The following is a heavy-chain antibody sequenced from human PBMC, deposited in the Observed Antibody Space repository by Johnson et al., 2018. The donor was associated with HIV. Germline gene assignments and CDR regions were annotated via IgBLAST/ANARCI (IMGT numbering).Heavy chain of an antibody. CDR1: GFPFSNFA. J-gene: IGHJ3*02. V-gene: IGHV3-30*04. D-gene: IGHD1-26*01. CDR3: AREGGSYKDDAFDI. CDR2: ISYDGSKI. Sequence: QVQLVESGGGVVQPGRTLRLSCAASGFPFSNFAMHWVRQAPGKGLEWVAIISYDGSKIFYADSVKGRFTISRDNSKNTLFLQMNSLRAEDTALYYSAREGGSYKDDAFDIWGQGTVVTVSS.